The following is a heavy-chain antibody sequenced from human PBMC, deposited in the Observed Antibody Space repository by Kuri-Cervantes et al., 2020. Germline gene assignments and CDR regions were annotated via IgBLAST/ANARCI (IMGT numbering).Heavy chain of an antibody. Sequence: GGSLRLSCAASGFTFSSYEMNWVRQAPGKGLEWVSAISGSGGSTYYADSVKGRFTISRDNSKNTLYLQMNSLRAEDTAVYHCVRSGHSGGRWRYYFDYCGQGTLVTVSS. CDR2: ISGSGGST. V-gene: IGHV3-23*01. J-gene: IGHJ4*02. CDR1: GFTFSSYE. D-gene: IGHD2-15*01. CDR3: VRSGHSGGRWRYYFDY.